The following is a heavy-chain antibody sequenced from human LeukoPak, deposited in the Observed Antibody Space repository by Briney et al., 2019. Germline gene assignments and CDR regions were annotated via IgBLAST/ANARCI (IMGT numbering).Heavy chain of an antibody. CDR3: TRDLPHGMVRGVIIRHYYYMDV. J-gene: IGHJ6*03. D-gene: IGHD3-10*01. V-gene: IGHV3-49*04. CDR1: GFTFSSYT. CDR2: IRSKAYGGTT. Sequence: QTGGSLRLSCAASGFTFSSYTMNWVRQAPGKGLEWVGFIRSKAYGGTTEYAASVKGRLTISRDDSKSIAYLQMNSLKTEDTAVYYCTRDLPHGMVRGVIIRHYYYMDVWGKGTTVTISS.